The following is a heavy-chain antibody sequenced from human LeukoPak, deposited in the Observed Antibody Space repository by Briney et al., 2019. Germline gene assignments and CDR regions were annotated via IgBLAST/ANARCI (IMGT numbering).Heavy chain of an antibody. CDR3: ARGRSSGWTHNWFDP. CDR1: GGSITIYY. J-gene: IGHJ5*02. CDR2: IYTSGST. V-gene: IGHV4-4*07. D-gene: IGHD6-19*01. Sequence: SETLSLTCTVSGGSITIYYWSWIRQPAGKGLEWIGRIYTSGSTNYNPSLKSRVTMSVDTSKNQFSLKLSSVTAADTAVYYCARGRSSGWTHNWFDPWGQGTLVTVSS.